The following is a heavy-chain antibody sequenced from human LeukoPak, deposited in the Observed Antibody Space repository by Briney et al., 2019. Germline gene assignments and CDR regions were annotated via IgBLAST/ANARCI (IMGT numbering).Heavy chain of an antibody. J-gene: IGHJ4*02. CDR1: GFTFSSYA. Sequence: PGGSLRLSCAASGFTFSSYAMSWVRQAPGKGLEWVSAISGSGGSTYYADSVKGRFTISRDNSKNTLYLQMNSLRAEDTAVYYWAKGGWKRRDFPGGFDYWGREPLAAVSS. V-gene: IGHV3-23*01. D-gene: IGHD2-8*02. CDR2: ISGSGGST. CDR3: AKGGWKRRDFPGGFDY.